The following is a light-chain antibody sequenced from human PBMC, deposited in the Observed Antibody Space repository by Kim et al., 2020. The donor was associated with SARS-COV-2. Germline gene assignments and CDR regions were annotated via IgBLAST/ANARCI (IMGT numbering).Light chain of an antibody. CDR2: IKSDGSH. CDR3: QTWGTGIPYV. V-gene: IGLV4-69*01. Sequence: QLVLTQSPSASASLGASVKLTCTLNSGHSNSDIAWHQQQPEKGPRYLMKIKSDGSHIKGDGIPDRFSGSRSGAERYLTISSLQSEDEADYYCQTWGTGIPYVFGTGTKVTVL. J-gene: IGLJ1*01. CDR1: SGHSNSD.